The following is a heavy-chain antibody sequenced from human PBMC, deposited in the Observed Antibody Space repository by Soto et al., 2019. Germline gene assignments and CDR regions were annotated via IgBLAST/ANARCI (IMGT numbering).Heavy chain of an antibody. CDR2: INHSGST. CDR1: GGSFSGYY. D-gene: IGHD2-21*02. J-gene: IGHJ2*01. CDR3: VRQPMTSPYWYFDL. Sequence: PXETLSLTCAVYGGSFSGYYWSWIRQPPGKGLEWIGEINHSGSTNYNPSLKSRVTISVDTSKNQFSLKLSSVTASDTAIYYCVRQPMTSPYWYFDLWGRGSLVT. V-gene: IGHV4-34*01.